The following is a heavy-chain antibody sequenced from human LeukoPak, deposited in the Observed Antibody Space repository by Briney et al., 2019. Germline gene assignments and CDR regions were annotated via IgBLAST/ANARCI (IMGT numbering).Heavy chain of an antibody. CDR3: ARVVDPGGYYYFYYMDV. D-gene: IGHD3-16*01. J-gene: IGHJ6*03. CDR1: GVSISSSNSY. CDR2: INHSGST. Sequence: SETLSLTCTVSGVSISSSNSYWGWIRQPPGKGLESIGEINHSGSTNYNPSLKSRVTISVDTSKNQLSLKLSSVTAADTAVYYCARVVDPGGYYYFYYMDVWGKGTTVTVSS. V-gene: IGHV4-39*07.